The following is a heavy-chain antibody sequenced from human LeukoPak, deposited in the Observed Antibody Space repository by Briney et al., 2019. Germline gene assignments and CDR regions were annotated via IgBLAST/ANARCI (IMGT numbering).Heavy chain of an antibody. D-gene: IGHD3-3*02. Sequence: GGSLRLSCTASGFTFGDYAMSWFRQAPGKGLEWVGFIRSKAYGGTTEYAASVKGRFTISRDDSKSIAYLQMNSLKTEDTAVYYCTSRHFWSGSNYFDYWGQGTLVTVSP. CDR3: TSRHFWSGSNYFDY. J-gene: IGHJ4*02. V-gene: IGHV3-49*03. CDR2: IRSKAYGGTT. CDR1: GFTFGDYA.